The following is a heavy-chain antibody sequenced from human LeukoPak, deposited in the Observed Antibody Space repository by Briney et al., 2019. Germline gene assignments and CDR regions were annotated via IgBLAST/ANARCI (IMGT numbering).Heavy chain of an antibody. J-gene: IGHJ4*02. V-gene: IGHV3-49*04. CDR2: IRSKAYGGTT. D-gene: IGHD1-26*01. CDR3: TRGRRATHDY. Sequence: GSLRLSCAASGFTFSSYWMSWVRQAPGKGLKWVGFIRSKAYGGTTEYAASVKGRFTISRDDSKSIAYLQMNSLKTEDTAVYYCTRGRRATHDYWGQGTLVTVSS. CDR1: GFTFSSYW.